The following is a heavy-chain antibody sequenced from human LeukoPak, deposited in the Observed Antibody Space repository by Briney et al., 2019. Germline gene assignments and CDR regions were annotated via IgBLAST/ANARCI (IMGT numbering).Heavy chain of an antibody. Sequence: GGSLRLSCAASGATFSSYWMSWVRQAPGKGLEWVANIKQDGSEKYYVDSVKGRFTISRDNAKNSLYLQMNSLRAEDTAVYYCARVTTYYYYYMDVWGKGTTVTVSS. J-gene: IGHJ6*03. CDR1: GATFSSYW. CDR3: ARVTTYYYYYMDV. D-gene: IGHD1-1*01. CDR2: IKQDGSEK. V-gene: IGHV3-7*01.